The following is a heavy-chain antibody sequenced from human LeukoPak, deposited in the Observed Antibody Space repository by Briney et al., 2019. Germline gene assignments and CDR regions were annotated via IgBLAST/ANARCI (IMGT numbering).Heavy chain of an antibody. CDR2: ISGSGGST. V-gene: IGHV3-23*01. J-gene: IGHJ4*02. CDR1: GFTFSSYA. Sequence: PGGSLRLSCAASGFTFSSYAMSWVRQAPGKGLEWVSAISGSGGSTYCADSVKGRFTISRDNSKNTLYLQMNSLRAEDTAVYYCAKVTSGWYAFDYWGQGTLVTVSS. CDR3: AKVTSGWYAFDY. D-gene: IGHD6-19*01.